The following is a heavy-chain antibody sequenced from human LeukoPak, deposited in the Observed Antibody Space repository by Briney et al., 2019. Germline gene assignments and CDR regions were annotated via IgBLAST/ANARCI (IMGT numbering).Heavy chain of an antibody. CDR3: ARGRARNYGDSPTDAFDI. V-gene: IGHV3-30-3*01. J-gene: IGHJ3*02. CDR1: GFTFSSYV. Sequence: GSLKLSCAASGFTFSSYVMSWVRQAPGKGLEWVAVISYDGSNKYYADSVKGRFTISRDNSKNTLYLQMNSLRAEDTAVYYCARGRARNYGDSPTDAFDIWGQGTMVTVSS. D-gene: IGHD4-17*01. CDR2: ISYDGSNK.